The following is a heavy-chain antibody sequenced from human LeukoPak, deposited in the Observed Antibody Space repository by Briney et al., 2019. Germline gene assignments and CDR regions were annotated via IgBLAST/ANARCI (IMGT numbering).Heavy chain of an antibody. CDR1: GFTFSSYA. D-gene: IGHD2-21*02. J-gene: IGHJ6*02. Sequence: SGGSLRLSCAASGFTFSSYAMSWVRQAPGKGLEWVSAISGSGGSTYYADSVKGRFTISRDNSKNTLYLQMNSLRAEDTAVYYCAKFSGDLIGMDVWGQGTTVTVSS. CDR2: ISGSGGST. V-gene: IGHV3-23*01. CDR3: AKFSGDLIGMDV.